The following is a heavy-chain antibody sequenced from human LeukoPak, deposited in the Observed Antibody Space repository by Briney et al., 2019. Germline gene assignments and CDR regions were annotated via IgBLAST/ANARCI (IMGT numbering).Heavy chain of an antibody. CDR3: ARLEDIVVVPAAIRAFDI. CDR1: GGSISSSIYY. V-gene: IGHV4-39*07. J-gene: IGHJ3*02. CDR2: VFYNGAT. Sequence: SETLSLTCIVSGGSISSSIYYWAWVRQPPGKGLEWIGTVFYNGATQYSPSLRSRVTISIDTSKNQFSLKLSSVTAADTAVYYCARLEDIVVVPAAIRAFDIWGQGTMVTVSS. D-gene: IGHD2-2*01.